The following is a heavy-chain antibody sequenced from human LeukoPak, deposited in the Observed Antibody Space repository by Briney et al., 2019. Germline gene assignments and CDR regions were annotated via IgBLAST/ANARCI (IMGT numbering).Heavy chain of an antibody. Sequence: GASVKVSCKASGYTFTGYYIHWVRQAPGQGLEWMGWINPDSGDTNFPQKFQGRVTMTRDTSISTAYMELSRLRSDDTAVYHCARGDSYGYTSGFDYWGQGTLVTVSS. CDR3: ARGDSYGYTSGFDY. J-gene: IGHJ4*02. V-gene: IGHV1-2*02. D-gene: IGHD5-18*01. CDR1: GYTFTGYY. CDR2: INPDSGDT.